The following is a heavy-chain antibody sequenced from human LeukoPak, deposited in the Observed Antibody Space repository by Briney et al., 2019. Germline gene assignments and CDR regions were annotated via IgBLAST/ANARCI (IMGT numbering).Heavy chain of an antibody. CDR1: GYTFTSYY. Sequence: GASVKVSCKASGYTFTSYYMHWVRQAPGQGLEWMGIINPSGGSTSYAQKFQGRVTMTRDMSTSPVYMELSSLRSEDTAVYYCARDLYSSSWDRGKRPNYYYYYMDVWGKGTTVTVSS. J-gene: IGHJ6*03. D-gene: IGHD6-13*01. V-gene: IGHV1-46*01. CDR2: INPSGGST. CDR3: ARDLYSSSWDRGKRPNYYYYYMDV.